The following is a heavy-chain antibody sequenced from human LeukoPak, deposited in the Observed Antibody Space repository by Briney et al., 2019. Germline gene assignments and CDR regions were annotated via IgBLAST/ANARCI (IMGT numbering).Heavy chain of an antibody. D-gene: IGHD3-16*02. V-gene: IGHV4-39*07. Sequence: PSETLSLTCTVSGGSISSSSYYWGWIRQPPGKGLEWIGSIYYSGSTYYNPSLKSRVTISVDTSKNQFSLKLSSVTAADTAVYYCARAGGSRLGELSLYRRDNWFDPWGQGTLVTVSS. CDR1: GGSISSSSYY. CDR3: ARAGGSRLGELSLYRRDNWFDP. J-gene: IGHJ5*02. CDR2: IYYSGST.